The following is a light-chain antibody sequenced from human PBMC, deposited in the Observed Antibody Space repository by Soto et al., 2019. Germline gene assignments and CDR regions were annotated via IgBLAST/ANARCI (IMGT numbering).Light chain of an antibody. Sequence: EIVLTHSPGTLSLSPGERATLSCRASQSVSSSYLAWYQQKPGQAPRLLIYGASSRATGIPDRFSGSGSGTDFTLTISRLEPEDFAVYYCQQYGSSPGTFGGGTRLEIK. CDR2: GAS. V-gene: IGKV3-20*01. CDR3: QQYGSSPGT. CDR1: QSVSSSY. J-gene: IGKJ5*01.